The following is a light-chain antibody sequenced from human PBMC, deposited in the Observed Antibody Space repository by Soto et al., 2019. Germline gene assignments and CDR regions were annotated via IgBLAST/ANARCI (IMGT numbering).Light chain of an antibody. Sequence: QSVLTQPPSASGSPGQSVTISCTGTSSDVGGYNYVSWYQQHPGKAPKLMIYEVSKRPSGVPDRFSGSKSGNTASLTVSGLQAEDEPDYYCSSYAGSLVVFGGGTKLTVL. V-gene: IGLV2-8*01. CDR3: SSYAGSLVV. CDR2: EVS. J-gene: IGLJ2*01. CDR1: SSDVGGYNY.